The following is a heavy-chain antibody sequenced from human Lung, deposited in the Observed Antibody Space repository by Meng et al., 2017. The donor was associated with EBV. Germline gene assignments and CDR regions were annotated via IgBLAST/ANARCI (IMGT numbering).Heavy chain of an antibody. CDR2: ININTGNP. Sequence: QGQLWRPGYELKKPGESVKVSCQAAGYTFTSSSMNWVRHAPGQGLEWMGWININTGNPTYAQGFTGRFVFSLDTSVSTAYLQIDSLKADDTAVYYCARGNGWRFDYWGQGTLVTVSS. CDR1: GYTFTSSS. V-gene: IGHV7-4-1*01. D-gene: IGHD6-19*01. CDR3: ARGNGWRFDY. J-gene: IGHJ4*02.